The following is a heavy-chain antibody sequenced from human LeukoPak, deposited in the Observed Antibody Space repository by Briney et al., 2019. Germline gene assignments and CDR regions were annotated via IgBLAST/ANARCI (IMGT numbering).Heavy chain of an antibody. J-gene: IGHJ4*02. Sequence: GRSLTLSCAASGFTFSGYGMHWVRQAPGKGLEWVAVISYDGSNQYYADSVKGRFTISRGNSKNTLNLQMNSLRAEDTAVYYCAKDSPAGYSSGWAPPDYWGQGTLVTVSS. CDR3: AKDSPAGYSSGWAPPDY. CDR1: GFTFSGYG. D-gene: IGHD6-19*01. V-gene: IGHV3-30*18. CDR2: ISYDGSNQ.